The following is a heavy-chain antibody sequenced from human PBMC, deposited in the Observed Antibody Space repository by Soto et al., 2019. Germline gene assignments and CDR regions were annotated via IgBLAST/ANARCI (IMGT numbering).Heavy chain of an antibody. D-gene: IGHD6-13*01. CDR3: ATTSRYTSSGDY. CDR1: GFTFSTYA. J-gene: IGHJ4*02. Sequence: GGSLRLSCAASGFTFSTYAMRWVRQAPGKGLEWVSGISGSGGSTYYADSVKGRFTISRDNSKNTLYLQMNSLRAEDTAVYYCATTSRYTSSGDYWGQGTLVTVSS. CDR2: ISGSGGST. V-gene: IGHV3-23*01.